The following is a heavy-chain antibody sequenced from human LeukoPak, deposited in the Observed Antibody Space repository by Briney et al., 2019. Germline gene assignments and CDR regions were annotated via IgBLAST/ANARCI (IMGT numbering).Heavy chain of an antibody. CDR3: AKVPPSITAAGNWLGP. Sequence: ASMKVSCKTSGYSFIGYYIHWVRQAPGQGFEWMGRINPNSGGTNYAQKFQGRVTMTRDTSITTAYMELSRLTSDDTAIYYCAKVPPSITAAGNWLGPWGQGALVTVSS. J-gene: IGHJ5*02. CDR1: GYSFIGYY. V-gene: IGHV1-2*06. D-gene: IGHD6-13*01. CDR2: INPNSGGT.